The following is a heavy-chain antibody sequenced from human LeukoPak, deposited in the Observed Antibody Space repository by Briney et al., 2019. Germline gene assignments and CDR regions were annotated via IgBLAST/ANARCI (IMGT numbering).Heavy chain of an antibody. D-gene: IGHD5-18*01. CDR2: ISYDGSNK. CDR3: ARVDTAMVAIDY. Sequence: GGSLRLSCAASGFTFSSYAMHWVRQAPGKGLEWVAVISYDGSNKYYADSVKGRFTISRDNPKNTLYLQMHSLRAEDTAVYYCARVDTAMVAIDYWGQGTLVTVSS. J-gene: IGHJ4*02. CDR1: GFTFSSYA. V-gene: IGHV3-30-3*01.